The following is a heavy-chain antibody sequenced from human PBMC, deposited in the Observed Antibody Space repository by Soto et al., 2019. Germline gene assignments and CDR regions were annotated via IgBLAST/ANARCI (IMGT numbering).Heavy chain of an antibody. Sequence: EVQLVESGGGLVQPGGSLRLSCAASGFTFSNYWMYWVRQAPGKGLEWVSRINSDGSVSSYADSVKGRLTISRDNVKNPLYLQMDSLRAEDSAVYYCARGDGVGGTCYSLAGSFYYCMDVWGKGTMVTVFS. J-gene: IGHJ6*03. CDR1: GFTFSNYW. D-gene: IGHD2-15*01. V-gene: IGHV3-74*02. CDR2: INSDGSVS. CDR3: ARGDGVGGTCYSLAGSFYYCMDV.